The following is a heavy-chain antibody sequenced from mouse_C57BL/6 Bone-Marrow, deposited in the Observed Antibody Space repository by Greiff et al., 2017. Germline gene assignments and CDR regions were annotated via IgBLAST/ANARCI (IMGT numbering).Heavy chain of an antibody. CDR2: INPNNGGT. CDR1: GYTFTDYY. Sequence: EVQLQQSGPELVKPGASVKISCKASGYTFTDYYMNWVKQSHGKSPEWNGDINPNNGGTSYNQKLKGKATLTVDKSSSTAYMELRSLTSEDSAVYYCARDYYGSSWYFDYWGQGTILAVSS. V-gene: IGHV1-26*01. CDR3: ARDYYGSSWYFDY. J-gene: IGHJ2*01. D-gene: IGHD1-1*01.